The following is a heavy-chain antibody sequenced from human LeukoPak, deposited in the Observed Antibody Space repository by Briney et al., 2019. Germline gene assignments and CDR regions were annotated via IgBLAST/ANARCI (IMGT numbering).Heavy chain of an antibody. D-gene: IGHD6-19*01. CDR2: INPSGGST. Sequence: ASVKVSRKASGYTFTSYYMHWVRQAPGQGLEWMGIINPSGGSTSYAQKFQGRVTMTRDMSTSTVYMELSSLRSEDTAVYYCARFSAVAGRNDAFDIWGQGTMVTVSS. CDR3: ARFSAVAGRNDAFDI. V-gene: IGHV1-46*01. CDR1: GYTFTSYY. J-gene: IGHJ3*02.